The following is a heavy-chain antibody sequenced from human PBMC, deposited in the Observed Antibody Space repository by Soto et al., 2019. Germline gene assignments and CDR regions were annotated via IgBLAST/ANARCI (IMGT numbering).Heavy chain of an antibody. D-gene: IGHD5-18*01. Sequence: GSLRLSCAASGFTFRNYGMHWVRQAPGKGLEWVAVIWYDGSNKYYADSVKGRFTISRDNSKNTLYLQMNSLRAEDTAVYYCARDSTGTWIQLWSVYFDYWGQGTLVTVSS. J-gene: IGHJ4*02. CDR2: IWYDGSNK. CDR1: GFTFRNYG. CDR3: ARDSTGTWIQLWSVYFDY. V-gene: IGHV3-33*08.